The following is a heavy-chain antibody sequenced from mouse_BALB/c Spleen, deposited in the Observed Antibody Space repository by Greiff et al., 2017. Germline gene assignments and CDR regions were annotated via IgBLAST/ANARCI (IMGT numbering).Heavy chain of an antibody. D-gene: IGHD2-1*01. J-gene: IGHJ1*01. CDR2: IWAGGST. Sequence: LVESGPGLVAPSQSLSITCTVSGFSLTSYGVHWVRQPPGKGLEWLGVIWAGGSTNYNSALMSRLSISKDNSKSQVFLKMNSLQTDDTAMYYCTRSTMVTTWYFDVWGAGTTVTVSS. CDR1: GFSLTSYG. V-gene: IGHV2-9*02. CDR3: TRSTMVTTWYFDV.